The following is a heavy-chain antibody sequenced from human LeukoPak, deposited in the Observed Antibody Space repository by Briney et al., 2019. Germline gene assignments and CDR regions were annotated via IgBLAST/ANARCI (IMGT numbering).Heavy chain of an antibody. CDR3: AISAYYGSSDY. CDR2: ISYSGST. Sequence: PSETLSLTCSVSGGSLSSYYWSWIRQPPGKGLEWIGYISYSGSTNYNPSLKSRVTISVDTSKNQFSLKLSSVTAADTAVYYCAISAYYGSSDYWGQGTLVTVSS. J-gene: IGHJ4*02. V-gene: IGHV4-59*01. D-gene: IGHD3-10*01. CDR1: GGSLSSYY.